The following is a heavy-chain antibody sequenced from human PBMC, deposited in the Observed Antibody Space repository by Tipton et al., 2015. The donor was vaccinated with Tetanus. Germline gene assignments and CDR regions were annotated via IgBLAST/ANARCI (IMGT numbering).Heavy chain of an antibody. V-gene: IGHV4-34*01. CDR2: INHSGST. D-gene: IGHD6-13*01. J-gene: IGHJ4*02. Sequence: TLSLTCAVYGGSFSGCYWSWIRQPPGKGLEWIGEINHSGSTNYNPSLKSRVPISVDTSKNQFSLKLSSVTAADTAVYYCARGTRQQLVRGPKEFDYWGQGTLVTVSS. CDR1: GGSFSGCY. CDR3: ARGTRQQLVRGPKEFDY.